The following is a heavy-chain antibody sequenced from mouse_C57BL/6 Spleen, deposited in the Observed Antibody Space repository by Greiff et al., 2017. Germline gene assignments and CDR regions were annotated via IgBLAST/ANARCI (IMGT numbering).Heavy chain of an antibody. V-gene: IGHV1-18*01. Sequence: EVQLQQSGPELVKPGASVKIPCKASGYTFTDYNMDWVKQSHGKSLEWIGDINPNNGGTIYNQKFKGKATLTVDKSSSTAYMELRSLTSEDTAVYYCARPGPYDYDSYWYFDVWGTGTTVTVSS. CDR1: GYTFTDYN. D-gene: IGHD2-4*01. J-gene: IGHJ1*03. CDR3: ARPGPYDYDSYWYFDV. CDR2: INPNNGGT.